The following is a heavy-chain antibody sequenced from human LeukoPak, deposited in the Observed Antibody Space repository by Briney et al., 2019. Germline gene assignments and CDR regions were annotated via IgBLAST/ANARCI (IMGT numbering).Heavy chain of an antibody. CDR3: ARGYGSGSHDY. CDR1: GFTFSSYE. V-gene: IGHV3-21*01. Sequence: GGSLRLSCAASGFTFSSYEMNWVRQAPGKGLEWVSSTSSSSSYIYYADSVKGRFTISRDNAKNSLYLQMNSLRAEDTAVYYCARGYGSGSHDYWGQGTLVTVSS. D-gene: IGHD3-10*01. J-gene: IGHJ4*02. CDR2: TSSSSSYI.